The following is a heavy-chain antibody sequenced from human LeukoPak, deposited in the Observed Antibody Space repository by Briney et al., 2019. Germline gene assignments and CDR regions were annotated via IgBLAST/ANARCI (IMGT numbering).Heavy chain of an antibody. CDR3: ARETFDYYDSSGYPD. Sequence: GGSLRLSCAASGFTFSSYSMNWVRQAPGKGLEWVSSISSSSSYIYYADSVKGRFTISRDNAKNSLYLQMNSLRAEDTAVYYCARETFDYYDSSGYPDWGQGTLVTVSS. J-gene: IGHJ4*02. V-gene: IGHV3-21*01. D-gene: IGHD3-22*01. CDR2: ISSSSSYI. CDR1: GFTFSSYS.